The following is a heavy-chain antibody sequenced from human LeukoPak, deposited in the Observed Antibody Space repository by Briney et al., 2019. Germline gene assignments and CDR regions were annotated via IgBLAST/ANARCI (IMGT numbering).Heavy chain of an antibody. V-gene: IGHV1-18*01. D-gene: IGHD6-19*01. J-gene: IGHJ4*02. CDR2: ISAYNGNT. CDR1: AYTFTSYG. CDR3: ARASESGWREFDY. Sequence: ASVNVSCKASAYTFTSYGISWVRQAPGQGLEWMGWISAYNGNTNYAQKFQGRVTMTTDTSTSTAYMELRSLRSDDTAVYYCARASESGWREFDYWGQGTLVTVSS.